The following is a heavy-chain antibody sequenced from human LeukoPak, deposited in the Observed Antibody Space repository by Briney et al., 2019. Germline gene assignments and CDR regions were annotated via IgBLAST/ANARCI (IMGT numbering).Heavy chain of an antibody. D-gene: IGHD2-15*01. Sequence: GSLRLSCAASGFTFSDYNMRWIRQAPGKGLEWVSSISRSGSTKYYADSVKGRFTISRDNAKNSIYLQMNGLTAEDTAVYYCARTYGSGSLDYGGQGTLVTVSS. CDR3: ARTYGSGSLDY. J-gene: IGHJ4*01. CDR1: GFTFSDYN. V-gene: IGHV3-11*04. CDR2: ISRSGSTK.